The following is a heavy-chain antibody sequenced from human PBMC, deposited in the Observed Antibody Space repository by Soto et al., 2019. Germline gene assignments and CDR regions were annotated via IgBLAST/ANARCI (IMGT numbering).Heavy chain of an antibody. J-gene: IGHJ5*02. CDR1: GGTFSSYA. V-gene: IGHV1-69*13. CDR2: IIPIFGTA. Sequence: SVRVSCKASGGTFSSYAISWVRQAPGQGLEWMGGIIPIFGTANYAQKFQGRVTITADESTSTAYMELSSLRSEDTAVYYCARSRYYYDSSGYYYNWFDPWGQGTLVTSPQ. D-gene: IGHD3-22*01. CDR3: ARSRYYYDSSGYYYNWFDP.